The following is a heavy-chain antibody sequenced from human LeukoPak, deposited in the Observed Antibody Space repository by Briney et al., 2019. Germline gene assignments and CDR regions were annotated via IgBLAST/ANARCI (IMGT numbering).Heavy chain of an antibody. V-gene: IGHV3-48*04. D-gene: IGHD2-21*01. CDR2: ISSSSSTI. Sequence: GGSLRLSCAASGFTFSSYSMNWVRQAPGKGLEWVSYISSSSSTIYYADSVKGRFTISRDNAKNSLYLQMNSLRAEDTAVYYCARSPYFWYFDLWGRGTLVTASS. CDR3: ARSPYFWYFDL. J-gene: IGHJ2*01. CDR1: GFTFSSYS.